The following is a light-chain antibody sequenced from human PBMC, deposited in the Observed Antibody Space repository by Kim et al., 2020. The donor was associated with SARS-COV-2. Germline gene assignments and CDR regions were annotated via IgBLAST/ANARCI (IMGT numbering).Light chain of an antibody. V-gene: IGLV2-8*01. J-gene: IGLJ2*01. Sequence: QSALTQPPSASGSPGQSVTISCTGTSSDVGAYDYVSWYQQHSGKAPKLLIYEVTKRPSGVPDRFSGSKSSNTASLTVFGLQTEDEADYYCSSYADNNNFVVLGGGTQLTVL. CDR2: EVT. CDR1: SSDVGAYDY. CDR3: SSYADNNNFVV.